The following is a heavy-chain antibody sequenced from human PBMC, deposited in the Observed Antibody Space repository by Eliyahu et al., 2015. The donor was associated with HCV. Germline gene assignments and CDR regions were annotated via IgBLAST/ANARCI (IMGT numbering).Heavy chain of an antibody. D-gene: IGHD3-10*01. Sequence: EVQLVESGGGLVKPGGSLRLSCAASGFTFTNAWMNWVRQAPGKGLEWVGRIKSKADGGTTDYAAAVTGRFTISRDDSKSTLFLEMNSLKTEDTAVYYCASTTYYYGSATYYNGPLWGQGTLVTVSS. CDR1: GFTFTNAW. CDR2: IKSKADGGTT. J-gene: IGHJ4*02. CDR3: ASTTYYYGSATYYNGPL. V-gene: IGHV3-15*01.